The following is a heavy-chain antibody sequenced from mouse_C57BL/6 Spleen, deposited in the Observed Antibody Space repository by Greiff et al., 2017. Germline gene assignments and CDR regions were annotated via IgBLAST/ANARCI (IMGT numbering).Heavy chain of an antibody. Sequence: QVQLQQPGAELVKPGASVKLSCKASGYTFTSYWMHWVKQRPGQGLEWIGMIHPTSGSTNYNEKFKSKATLTVDKSSSTTYMQLSSLTSEDSAVYYCASYYYGSTYYFDYWGQGTTLTVSS. D-gene: IGHD1-1*01. CDR3: ASYYYGSTYYFDY. CDR1: GYTFTSYW. CDR2: IHPTSGST. V-gene: IGHV1-64*01. J-gene: IGHJ2*01.